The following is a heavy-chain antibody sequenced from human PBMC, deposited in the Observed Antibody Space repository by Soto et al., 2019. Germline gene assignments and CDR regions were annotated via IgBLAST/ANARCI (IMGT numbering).Heavy chain of an antibody. D-gene: IGHD2-8*01. CDR2: ISSSSSTI. J-gene: IGHJ3*02. V-gene: IGHV3-48*02. Sequence: GGSLRLSCAASGFTFSSYSMNWVRQAPGKGLEWVSYISSSSSTIYYADSVKGRFTISRDNAKNSLYLQMNSLRDEDTAVYYCARDTVYCTNGVCANDAFDIWGQGTMVTVSS. CDR1: GFTFSSYS. CDR3: ARDTVYCTNGVCANDAFDI.